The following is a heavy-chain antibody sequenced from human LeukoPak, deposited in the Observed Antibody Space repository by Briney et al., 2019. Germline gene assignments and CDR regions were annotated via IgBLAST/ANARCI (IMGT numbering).Heavy chain of an antibody. CDR2: ISYDGSNK. Sequence: GGSLRLSCAASGFTFSSYGMHWVRQAPGKGLEWVAVISYDGSNKYYADSVKGRFTISRENSKNTLYLQMNSLRAEDTAVYYCAKLEYYYDSSGHFDYWGQGTLVTVSS. CDR1: GFTFSSYG. D-gene: IGHD3-22*01. J-gene: IGHJ4*02. V-gene: IGHV3-30*18. CDR3: AKLEYYYDSSGHFDY.